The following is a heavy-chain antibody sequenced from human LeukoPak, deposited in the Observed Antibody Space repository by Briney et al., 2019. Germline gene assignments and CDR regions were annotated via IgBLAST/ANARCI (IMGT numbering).Heavy chain of an antibody. CDR2: INHSGTT. D-gene: IGHD2-15*01. J-gene: IGHJ3*02. Sequence: PSETLSLTCAVSGGSISSSNWWSWIRQSPGKGLEWIGEINHSGTTNYNPSLKSRVIMSVDTSKNQFSLKLSSVTAADTAVYYCAREACSSGSCDAFDIWGQGTMVTVSS. CDR1: GGSISSSNW. CDR3: AREACSSGSCDAFDI. V-gene: IGHV4-4*02.